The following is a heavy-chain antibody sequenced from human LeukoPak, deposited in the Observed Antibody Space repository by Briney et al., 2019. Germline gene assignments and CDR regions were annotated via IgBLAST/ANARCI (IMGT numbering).Heavy chain of an antibody. J-gene: IGHJ4*02. CDR3: AKRGVVIRVILVGFHREAYYFDS. CDR2: ISGSGGST. V-gene: IGHV3-23*01. D-gene: IGHD3-22*01. Sequence: GGSLRVSCAVSGITLNNYGMSWVRQAQGKGLEWVAGISGSGGSTNYADSVKGRFSTSRDNPKNTLYLQMNSLRAEDTAVYFCAKRGVVIRVILVGFHREAYYFDSWGQGALVTVSS. CDR1: GITLNNYG.